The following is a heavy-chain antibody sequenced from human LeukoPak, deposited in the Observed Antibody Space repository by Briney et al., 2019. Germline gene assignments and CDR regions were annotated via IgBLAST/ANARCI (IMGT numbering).Heavy chain of an antibody. D-gene: IGHD4-17*01. V-gene: IGHV1-2*02. Sequence: GASVKVSCKASGYTFTGYYMHWVRQAPGQGLEWMGWINPNSGGTNYAQKFQGRDTMTRDTSISTAYMELSRLRSDDTAVYYCARGNLKRTVTTRNYYYYGMDVWGQGTTVTVSS. CDR3: ARGNLKRTVTTRNYYYYGMDV. J-gene: IGHJ6*02. CDR2: INPNSGGT. CDR1: GYTFTGYY.